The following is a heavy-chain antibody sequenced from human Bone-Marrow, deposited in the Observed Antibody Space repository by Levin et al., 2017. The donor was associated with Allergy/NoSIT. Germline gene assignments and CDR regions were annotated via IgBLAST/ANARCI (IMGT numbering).Heavy chain of an antibody. CDR2: SIPMSGTP. CDR1: GGPFNIYG. D-gene: IGHD3-9*01. V-gene: IGHV1-69*13. CDR3: ARRTETGDYYFEY. J-gene: IGHJ4*02. Sequence: SVKVSCKASGGPFNIYGFSWVRQAPGQGLEWVGGSIPMSGTPNSSQKFQGRVTFTADDSTKTVYMELSSLRSEDTAMYYCARRTETGDYYFEYWGQGTLVTVSS.